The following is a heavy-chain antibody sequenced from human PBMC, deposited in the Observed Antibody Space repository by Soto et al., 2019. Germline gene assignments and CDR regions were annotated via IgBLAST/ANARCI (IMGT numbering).Heavy chain of an antibody. CDR2: INASYGKT. J-gene: IGHJ4*02. V-gene: IGHV1-3*01. D-gene: IGHD3-9*01. CDR3: ARVNPAPGRKYDILTEVRGYFDY. Sequence: GASVKVSCKASGYTFTSYAMHWVRQAPGQRLEWMGWINASYGKTKYAQKFQGRVMITADESTSTAYMELSSLRSEDTAVYYCARVNPAPGRKYDILTEVRGYFDYWGQGTLVTVSS. CDR1: GYTFTSYA.